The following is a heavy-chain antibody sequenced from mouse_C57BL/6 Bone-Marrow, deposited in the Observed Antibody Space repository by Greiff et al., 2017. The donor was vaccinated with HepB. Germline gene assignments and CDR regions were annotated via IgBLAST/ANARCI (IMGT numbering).Heavy chain of an antibody. D-gene: IGHD2-4*01. CDR1: GYTFTSYW. Sequence: VQRVESGAELVKPGASVKLSCKASGYTFTSYWMHWVKQRPGQGLEWIGMIHPNSGSTNYNEKFKSKATLTVDKSSSTAYMQLSSLTSEDSAVYYCARSYDYDDAMDYWGQGTSVTVSS. J-gene: IGHJ4*01. CDR2: IHPNSGST. V-gene: IGHV1-64*01. CDR3: ARSYDYDDAMDY.